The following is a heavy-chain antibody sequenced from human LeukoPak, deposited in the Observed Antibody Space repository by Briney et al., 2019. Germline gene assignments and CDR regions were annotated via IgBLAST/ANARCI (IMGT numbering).Heavy chain of an antibody. J-gene: IGHJ4*02. D-gene: IGHD1-26*01. CDR3: ARDGIVGATTFDY. CDR1: GGTFSSYA. V-gene: IGHV1-69*13. Sequence: SVKVSCKASGGTFSSYAISWVRQAPGQGLEWMGGIIPIFGTANYAQKFQGRVTITADESTSTAYMELSSLRSEDTAVYYCARDGIVGATTFDYWGQGTLVTVSS. CDR2: IIPIFGTA.